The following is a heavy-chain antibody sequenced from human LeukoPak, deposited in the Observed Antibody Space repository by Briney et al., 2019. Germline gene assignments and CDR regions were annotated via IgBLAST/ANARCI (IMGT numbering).Heavy chain of an antibody. D-gene: IGHD2-2*01. CDR1: GFTFSSYS. CDR3: ARTLLGYCSSTSCPLGNFDY. Sequence: GGSLRLSCAASGFTFSSYSMNWVRQAPGKGLEWVSSISSSSSYIYYADSVRGRFTISRDNAKNSLYLQMNSLRAEGTAVYYCARTLLGYCSSTSCPLGNFDYWGQGTLVTVSS. V-gene: IGHV3-21*01. J-gene: IGHJ4*02. CDR2: ISSSSSYI.